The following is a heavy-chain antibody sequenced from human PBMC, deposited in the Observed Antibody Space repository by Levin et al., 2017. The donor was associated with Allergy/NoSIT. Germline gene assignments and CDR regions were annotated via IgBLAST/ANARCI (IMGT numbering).Heavy chain of an antibody. D-gene: IGHD2-2*01. CDR3: ARGDCSSTSCPIGY. CDR2: ISSSSSYI. Sequence: GESLKISCAASGFTFSSYSMNWVRQAPGKGLEWVSSISSSSSYIYYADSVKGRFTISRDNAKNSLYLQMNSLRAEDTAVYYCARGDCSSTSCPIGYWGQGTLVTVSS. V-gene: IGHV3-21*01. J-gene: IGHJ4*02. CDR1: GFTFSSYS.